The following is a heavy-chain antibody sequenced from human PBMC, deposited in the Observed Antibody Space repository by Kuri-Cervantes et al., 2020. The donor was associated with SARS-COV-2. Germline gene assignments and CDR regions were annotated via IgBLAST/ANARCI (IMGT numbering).Heavy chain of an antibody. D-gene: IGHD3-22*01. CDR3: ARSTPFRRLLVISQGGAFDI. J-gene: IGHJ3*02. V-gene: IGHV1-2*04. CDR2: YNPNSGGT. CDR1: GYTFTGYY. Sequence: ASVKVSCKASGYTFTGYYMHWVRQAPGQGLEWMDWYNPNSGGTNYAQKFQGWVTMTRDTSISAVYMELSRLRSDDTAVYYCARSTPFRRLLVISQGGAFDIWGKETMVTVSS.